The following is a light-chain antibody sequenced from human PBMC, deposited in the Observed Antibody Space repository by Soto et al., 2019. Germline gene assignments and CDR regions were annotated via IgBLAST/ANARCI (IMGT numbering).Light chain of an antibody. V-gene: IGKV3-15*01. CDR2: GAS. CDR1: QSVRSN. CDR3: QQYYSTPPG. J-gene: IGKJ1*01. Sequence: EIVMTQSPATLSVSPGERATLSCRASQSVRSNLAWYQQKPGQAPRLLIYGASTRATGIPARFSGSGSGTEFTLTISSLQSGDFAVYYCQQYYSTPPGFGQGTKVEIK.